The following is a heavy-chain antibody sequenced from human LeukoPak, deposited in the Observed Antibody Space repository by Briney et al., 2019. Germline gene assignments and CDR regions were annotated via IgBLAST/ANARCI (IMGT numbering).Heavy chain of an antibody. CDR3: ARDTSFSYYYMDV. CDR1: GGSISGWY. Sequence: SETLSLTCTVSGGSISGWYWSWIRQPPGKGLEWIGNIYGSGYTNYNPSLKSRVTISVDTSKNQFSLKLSSVTAADTAVYYCARDTSFSYYYMDVWGKGTTVTVPS. J-gene: IGHJ6*03. CDR2: IYGSGYT. D-gene: IGHD3-16*01. V-gene: IGHV4-4*08.